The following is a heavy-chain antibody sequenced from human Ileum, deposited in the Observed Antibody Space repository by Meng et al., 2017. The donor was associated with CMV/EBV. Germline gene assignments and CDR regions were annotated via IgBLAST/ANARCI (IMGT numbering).Heavy chain of an antibody. CDR1: GFRFSAYW. D-gene: IGHD2-2*01. J-gene: IGHJ5*01. Sequence: WAASGFRFSAYWMNWVRQAPGKGLVWVSRISSDGTSVAYADSLKGRFTISRDNAKDTLYLQMNSLRAEDTAVYYCARGGVVLAASSDSWGQGTLVTVSS. V-gene: IGHV3-74*01. CDR2: ISSDGTSV. CDR3: ARGGVVLAASSDS.